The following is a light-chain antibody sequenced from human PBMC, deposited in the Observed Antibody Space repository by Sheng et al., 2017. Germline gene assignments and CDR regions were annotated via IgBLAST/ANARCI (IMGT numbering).Light chain of an antibody. Sequence: AIRITQSPSSVSASTGDRVTITCRASQGISSYLAWYQQKPGKAPKLLIYAASTLQSGVPSRFIGSESGTDFTLTISCLQSEDFATYFCQQYHSYPPTFGQGTRVDIQ. CDR1: QGISSY. J-gene: IGKJ1*01. CDR3: QQYHSYPPT. CDR2: AAS. V-gene: IGKV1-8*01.